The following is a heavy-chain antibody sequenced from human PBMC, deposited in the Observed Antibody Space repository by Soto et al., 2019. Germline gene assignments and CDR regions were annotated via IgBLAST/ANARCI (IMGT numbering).Heavy chain of an antibody. D-gene: IGHD6-13*01. J-gene: IGHJ6*03. CDR2: INHSGST. CDR1: GGSFSGYY. V-gene: IGHV4-34*01. Sequence: SETLSLTCAVYGGSFSGYYWSWIRQPPGKGLEWIGEINHSGSTNYNPSLKSRVTISVDTSKNQFSLKLSSVTAADTAVYYCARGLGSSWSYYYYMDVWGQGTTVTVSS. CDR3: ARGLGSSWSYYYYMDV.